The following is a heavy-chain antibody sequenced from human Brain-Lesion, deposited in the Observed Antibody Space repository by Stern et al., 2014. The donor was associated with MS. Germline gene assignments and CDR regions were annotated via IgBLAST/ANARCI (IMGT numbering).Heavy chain of an antibody. CDR3: ATLSPGAGGNYYRHFDY. CDR1: GYTLTELS. Sequence: QVQLVQSGAEVKKPGASVKVSCKVSGYTLTELSMHWVRQAPRKGLEWMGGFDPEDGETIYAQKFQGRVTMTEDTSTGTAYMELSSLRSDGTAVYYCATLSPGAGGNYYRHFDYWGQGTLVTVSS. D-gene: IGHD1-26*01. CDR2: FDPEDGET. V-gene: IGHV1-24*01. J-gene: IGHJ4*02.